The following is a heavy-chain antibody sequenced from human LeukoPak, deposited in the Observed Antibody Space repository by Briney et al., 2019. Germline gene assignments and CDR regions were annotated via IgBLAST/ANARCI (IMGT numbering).Heavy chain of an antibody. CDR3: ARDFAAAVG. D-gene: IGHD6-13*01. V-gene: IGHV3-7*01. J-gene: IGHJ4*02. CDR1: GFTFSNFR. Sequence: GGSLRLSCAASGFTFSNFRMNWVRQAPGKGLEWVANIRRDGGEAHYVESVRGRFIVSRDNAKNSVFLQMNSLRAEDTAVYYCARDFAAAVGWGQGTLVTVSS. CDR2: IRRDGGEA.